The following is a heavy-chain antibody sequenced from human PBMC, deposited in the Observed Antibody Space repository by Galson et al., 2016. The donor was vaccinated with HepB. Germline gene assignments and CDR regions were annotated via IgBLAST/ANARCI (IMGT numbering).Heavy chain of an antibody. CDR1: GFSFRIYA. D-gene: IGHD5-18*01. CDR2: ISGSGDTT. V-gene: IGHV3-23*01. J-gene: IGHJ4*02. CDR3: AKNLQLWFTIDN. Sequence: SLRLSCAASGFSFRIYAMNWVRQVPGKGLEWVSGISGSGDTTYYADSVKGRFIISSDNSKNTLYLQMNSLRADDTAVYYGAKNLQLWFTIDNWGQGTLVTVSS.